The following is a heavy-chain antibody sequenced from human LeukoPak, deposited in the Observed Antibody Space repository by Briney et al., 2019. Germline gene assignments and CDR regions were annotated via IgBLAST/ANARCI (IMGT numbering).Heavy chain of an antibody. V-gene: IGHV4-39*07. J-gene: IGHJ5*02. CDR2: IYYSGST. CDR1: GGSISSSSYY. Sequence: SETLSLTCTVSGGSISSSSYYWGWIRQPPGRGLEWIGSIYYSGSTYYNPSLKSRVTISVDTSENQFSLKLSSVTAADTALYYCARDNYDFWSGYNWFDPWGQGTLVTVSS. CDR3: ARDNYDFWSGYNWFDP. D-gene: IGHD3-3*01.